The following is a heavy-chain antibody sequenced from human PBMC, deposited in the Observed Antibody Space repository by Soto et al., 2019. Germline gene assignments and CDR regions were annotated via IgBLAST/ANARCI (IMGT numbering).Heavy chain of an antibody. Sequence: SVKVSCKSPGGTFSTYAISWVRQAPGQGLEWMGGIIPMFGTANYAQRFQDRVTITADESTNTVYMELSSLRSEDTAVYYCARDPSYYGMDVRGQRTMVTVSS. J-gene: IGHJ6*02. CDR3: ARDPSYYGMDV. CDR1: GGTFSTYA. V-gene: IGHV1-69*13. CDR2: IIPMFGTA.